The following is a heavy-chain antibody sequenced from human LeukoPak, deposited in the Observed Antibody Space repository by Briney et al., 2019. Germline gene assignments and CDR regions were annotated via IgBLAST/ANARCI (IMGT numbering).Heavy chain of an antibody. V-gene: IGHV3-23*01. CDR2: ITGSGDST. D-gene: IGHD4-11*01. Sequence: GGSLRLSCAASGFTFSTYAMRWVRQAPGKGLEWVSGITGSGDSTYYADSVKGRFTISRDNPKNTLYLQMNSLRAEDTAVYYCADSNYWYPVDYWGQGTLVTVSS. CDR1: GFTFSTYA. CDR3: ADSNYWYPVDY. J-gene: IGHJ4*02.